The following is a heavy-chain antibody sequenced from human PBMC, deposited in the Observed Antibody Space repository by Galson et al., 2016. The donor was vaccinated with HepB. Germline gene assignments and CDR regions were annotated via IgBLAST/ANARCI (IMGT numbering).Heavy chain of an antibody. Sequence: SLRLSCAASGFTFNNYDMTWVRQAPGKGLEWVSTISGSGGSTAYADSLKGRFTISRDNSKNTLYLQMNSLRAEDTAVYYCAKDSPYWVPLGYYYGMDVWGQGTTVTVSS. CDR3: AKDSPYWVPLGYYYGMDV. D-gene: IGHD2-15*01. V-gene: IGHV3-23*01. J-gene: IGHJ6*02. CDR1: GFTFNNYD. CDR2: ISGSGGST.